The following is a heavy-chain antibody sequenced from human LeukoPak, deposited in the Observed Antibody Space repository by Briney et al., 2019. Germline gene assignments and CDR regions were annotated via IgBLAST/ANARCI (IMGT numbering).Heavy chain of an antibody. J-gene: IGHJ3*02. CDR3: AKVLKGRSRSDAFDI. Sequence: PGGSLRLSCAASGFTFSNYGMHWVRQAPGKGLEWVAFIRYDGSNKYYADSVKGRFTISRDNSKNTLYLQMNSLRAEDTAVYYCAKVLKGRSRSDAFDIWGQGTMVTVSS. V-gene: IGHV3-30*02. CDR2: IRYDGSNK. CDR1: GFTFSNYG. D-gene: IGHD1-26*01.